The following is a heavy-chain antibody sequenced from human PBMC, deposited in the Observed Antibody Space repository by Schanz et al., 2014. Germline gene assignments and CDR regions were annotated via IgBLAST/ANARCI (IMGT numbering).Heavy chain of an antibody. D-gene: IGHD3-3*01. CDR1: GYTLTAYY. V-gene: IGHV1-2*02. Sequence: QVQLVQSGAEVKKPGASVKVSCKASGYTLTAYYMHWVRQAPGQGLEWMGWINPDSGGTNYAQKFQDRDTMPRDMSINTAYMELSRLRSDDSAVYYCASDFWSGYSHYYYGLDVWGQGTTVTVSS. CDR3: ASDFWSGYSHYYYGLDV. CDR2: INPDSGGT. J-gene: IGHJ6*02.